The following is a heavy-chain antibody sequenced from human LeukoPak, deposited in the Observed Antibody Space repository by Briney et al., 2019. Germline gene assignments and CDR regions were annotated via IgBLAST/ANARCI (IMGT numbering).Heavy chain of an antibody. CDR2: INPSGGST. CDR1: GYTFTSYG. J-gene: IGHJ4*02. D-gene: IGHD6-19*01. V-gene: IGHV1-46*01. CDR3: ASQHVGLYSSGWAEPSDY. Sequence: ASVKVSCKASGYTFTSYGISWVRQAPGQGLEWMGIINPSGGSTSYAQKFQGRVTMTRDTSTSTVYMELSSLRSEDTAVYYCASQHVGLYSSGWAEPSDYWGQGTLVTVSS.